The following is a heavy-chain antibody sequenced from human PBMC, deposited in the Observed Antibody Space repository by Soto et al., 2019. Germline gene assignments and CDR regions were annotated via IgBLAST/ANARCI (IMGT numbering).Heavy chain of an antibody. CDR1: GYTFTSYG. Sequence: ASVKVSCKASGYTFTSYGISWVRQAPGQGLEWMGWINSYNGNTNYAQKLQGRVTMTTDTSTSTAYIELRSLRSDDKAVYYCAREPVAGIWFDPWGQGTLVTVSS. D-gene: IGHD6-19*01. J-gene: IGHJ5*02. V-gene: IGHV1-18*01. CDR3: AREPVAGIWFDP. CDR2: INSYNGNT.